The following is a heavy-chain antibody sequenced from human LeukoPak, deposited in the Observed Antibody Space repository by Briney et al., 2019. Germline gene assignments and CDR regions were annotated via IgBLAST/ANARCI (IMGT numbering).Heavy chain of an antibody. CDR2: MNPNSGNT. V-gene: IGHV1-8*01. Sequence: ASVKVSCKASGYTFTSYDINWVRQATGQGLEWMGWMNPNSGNTGYAQKFKGRVTITRDTSISTAYMELSSLRSEDTAVYYCARGPYTVTSGLAFDPWGQGTLVTVSS. J-gene: IGHJ5*02. CDR1: GYTFTSYD. D-gene: IGHD4-11*01. CDR3: ARGPYTVTSGLAFDP.